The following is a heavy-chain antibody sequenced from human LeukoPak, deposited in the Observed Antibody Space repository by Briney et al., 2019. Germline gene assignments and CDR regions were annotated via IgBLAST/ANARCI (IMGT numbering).Heavy chain of an antibody. D-gene: IGHD3-3*01. CDR1: GFTFSSYA. Sequence: PGGSLRLSCAASGFTFSSYAMHWVRQAPGKGLEWVAVISYDGSNKYYADSVKGRFTISRDNSKNTLYLQMNSLRAEDTAVYYCARDGHVLRFLEWKPPYYGMDVWGQGTTVTVSS. CDR2: ISYDGSNK. CDR3: ARDGHVLRFLEWKPPYYGMDV. J-gene: IGHJ6*02. V-gene: IGHV3-30-3*01.